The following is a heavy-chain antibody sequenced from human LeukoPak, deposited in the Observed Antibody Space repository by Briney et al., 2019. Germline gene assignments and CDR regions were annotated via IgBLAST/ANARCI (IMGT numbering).Heavy chain of an antibody. CDR2: IYYSGST. Sequence: SETLSLTCTVSGGSISSYYWSWIRQPPGKGPEWIGYIYYSGSTNYNPSLKSRVTISVDTSKNQFSLKLSSVTAADTAVYYCARQVGATAFDIWGQGTMVTVSS. CDR1: GGSISSYY. V-gene: IGHV4-59*08. J-gene: IGHJ3*02. CDR3: ARQVGATAFDI. D-gene: IGHD1-26*01.